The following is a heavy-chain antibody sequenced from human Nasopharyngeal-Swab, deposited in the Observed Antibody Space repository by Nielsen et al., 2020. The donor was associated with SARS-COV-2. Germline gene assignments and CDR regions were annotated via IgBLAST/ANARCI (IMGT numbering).Heavy chain of an antibody. J-gene: IGHJ4*02. CDR1: GFTFNYFG. Sequence: GGSLRLSFAASGFTFNYFGMHWVRQAPGKGLEWVAFISYEGSIRNYIDSVKGRFTVSRDSSKNTVYLQMNSLRPEDTAVYFCAKSMAYFQLSGTYNLDFWGQGTLVTVSS. CDR2: ISYEGSIR. V-gene: IGHV3-30*18. D-gene: IGHD2-21*01. CDR3: AKSMAYFQLSGTYNLDF.